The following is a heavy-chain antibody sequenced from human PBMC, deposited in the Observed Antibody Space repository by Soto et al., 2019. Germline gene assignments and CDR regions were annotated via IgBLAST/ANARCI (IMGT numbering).Heavy chain of an antibody. CDR3: ASQLESTTYFDY. D-gene: IGHD1-1*01. V-gene: IGHV4-39*01. Sequence: LQLQESGPGLVKPSETLSLTCTVSGGSISNSDYFWAWMRQPPGKGLEWVGTISHTGSPRYNPSLKSRVTIAVDTSKNQCALRLPSVTAADTAVWYGASQLESTTYFDYWGRGTLVTVSS. CDR1: GGSISNSDYF. CDR2: ISHTGSP. J-gene: IGHJ4*02.